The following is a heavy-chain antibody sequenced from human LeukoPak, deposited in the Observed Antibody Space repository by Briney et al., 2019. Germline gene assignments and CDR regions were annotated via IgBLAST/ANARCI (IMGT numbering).Heavy chain of an antibody. CDR3: ARVLWGKTFDN. J-gene: IGHJ4*02. D-gene: IGHD7-27*01. V-gene: IGHV1-2*02. CDR2: VLPNSGDT. Sequence: APVKVSCKASGYTFTDYYIHWVRQAPGQGLEWMGWVLPNSGDTKYAQKFQGRVTMTRDTSVSTAFMELTRLESDDTAVYYCARVLWGKTFDNWGQGTLVTVSS. CDR1: GYTFTDYY.